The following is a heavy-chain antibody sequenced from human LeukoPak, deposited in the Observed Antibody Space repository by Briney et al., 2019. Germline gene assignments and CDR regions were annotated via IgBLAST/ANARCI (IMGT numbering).Heavy chain of an antibody. Sequence: PGGSLRPSCAASGFTFSSYAMHWVRQAPGKGLEWVSVTSYDEGNKYYVDSVKGRFTISRDNSKNTLYLQMNSLRPEDTAVYYCARAVENWFDPWGQGTLVTVSS. CDR1: GFTFSSYA. D-gene: IGHD4-23*01. V-gene: IGHV3-30-3*01. J-gene: IGHJ5*02. CDR2: TSYDEGNK. CDR3: ARAVENWFDP.